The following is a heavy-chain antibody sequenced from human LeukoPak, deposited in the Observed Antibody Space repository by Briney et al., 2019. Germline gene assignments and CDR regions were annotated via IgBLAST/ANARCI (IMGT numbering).Heavy chain of an antibody. D-gene: IGHD5-24*01. Sequence: GGSLRLSCAASGFTFSSYWMSWVRQAPGKGLEWVANIKQDGSEKYYVDSVKGRFTISRDNAKNSLYLQMNSLRAEDTAVYYCARAPDGGWLQFFDYWGQGTLVTVSS. V-gene: IGHV3-7*03. CDR2: IKQDGSEK. CDR1: GFTFSSYW. J-gene: IGHJ4*02. CDR3: ARAPDGGWLQFFDY.